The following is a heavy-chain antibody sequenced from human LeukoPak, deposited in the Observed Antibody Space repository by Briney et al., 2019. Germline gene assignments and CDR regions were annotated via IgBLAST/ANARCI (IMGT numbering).Heavy chain of an antibody. CDR2: IYHSGST. CDR3: ARYGDYRYYFDY. CDR1: GGSISSGGYS. V-gene: IGHV4-30-2*01. J-gene: IGHJ4*02. D-gene: IGHD4-17*01. Sequence: SETLSLTCAASGGSISSGGYSWSWIRQPPGKGLEWIGYIYHSGSTYYNPSLKSRVTISVDRSKNQFSLKLSSVTAADTAVYYCARYGDYRYYFDYWGQGTLVTVSS.